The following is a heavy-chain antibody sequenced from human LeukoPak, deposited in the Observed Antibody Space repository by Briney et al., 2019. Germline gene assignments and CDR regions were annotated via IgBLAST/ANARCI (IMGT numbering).Heavy chain of an antibody. Sequence: GGSLRLSCAASGFTFSSYWMSWVRQAPGKGLEWVSTISGSGGNTYYADSVKGRFTISRDTSKNTLYLQMNSPRAEDTAVYYCAKDMYYDSSGPVFDYWGQGTLVTVSS. CDR3: AKDMYYDSSGPVFDY. CDR2: ISGSGGNT. CDR1: GFTFSSYW. J-gene: IGHJ4*02. V-gene: IGHV3-23*01. D-gene: IGHD3-22*01.